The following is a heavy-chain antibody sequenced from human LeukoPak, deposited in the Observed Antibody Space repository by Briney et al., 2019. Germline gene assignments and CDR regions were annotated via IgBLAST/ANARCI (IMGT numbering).Heavy chain of an antibody. V-gene: IGHV1-18*01. CDR1: GYTFTSYG. CDR3: ARSIAAAYWFDP. D-gene: IGHD6-13*01. Sequence: ASVKVSCKASGYTFTSYGISWVRQAPGQGLEWMGWISAYNGNTTYAQKLQGRVTMTTDTSTSTPYMELRSLRSDDTAVYYCARSIAAAYWFDPWGQGTLVTVSS. J-gene: IGHJ5*02. CDR2: ISAYNGNT.